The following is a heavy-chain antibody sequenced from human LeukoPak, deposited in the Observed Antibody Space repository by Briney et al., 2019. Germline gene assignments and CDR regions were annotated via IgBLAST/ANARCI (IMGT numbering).Heavy chain of an antibody. J-gene: IGHJ4*02. Sequence: PGWSLRLSCAASGFTFSTSWMNWVRQAPGKGLEWVGMIKGDGSQSYYVDSVRGRFTISRDNAKDALYLQMNSLRAEDTAVYYCARDASASSTGWYYFDHWGQGALVTVSS. CDR3: ARDASASSTGWYYFDH. CDR1: GFTFSTSW. V-gene: IGHV3-7*03. D-gene: IGHD6-19*01. CDR2: IKGDGSQS.